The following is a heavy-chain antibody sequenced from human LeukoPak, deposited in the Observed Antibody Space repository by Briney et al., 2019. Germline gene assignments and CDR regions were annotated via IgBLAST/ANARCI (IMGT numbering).Heavy chain of an antibody. CDR3: ARDILDYYDSSGYYYAFDY. D-gene: IGHD3-22*01. Sequence: PSETLSLTCTVSGGSISSYYWSWIRQPAGKGLEWIGRIYTSGSTNYNPSLKRRVTMSVDTSKNQFSLKLSSVTAADTAVYYCARDILDYYDSSGYYYAFDYWGQGTLVTVSS. V-gene: IGHV4-4*07. CDR2: IYTSGST. J-gene: IGHJ4*02. CDR1: GGSISSYY.